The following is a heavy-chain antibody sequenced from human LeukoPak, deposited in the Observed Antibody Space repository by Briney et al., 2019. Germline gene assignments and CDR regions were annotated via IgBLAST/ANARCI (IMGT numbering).Heavy chain of an antibody. Sequence: PSETLSLTCTVSGGSISSYYWSWIRQPPGKGLEWIGYIYYSGSTNYNPSLKSRVTMSVDTSKNQFSLKLSSVTAADTAVYYCARDNGDYDSSGYYHSNFDYWGQGTLVAVSS. CDR2: IYYSGST. V-gene: IGHV4-59*12. D-gene: IGHD3-22*01. CDR1: GGSISSYY. CDR3: ARDNGDYDSSGYYHSNFDY. J-gene: IGHJ4*02.